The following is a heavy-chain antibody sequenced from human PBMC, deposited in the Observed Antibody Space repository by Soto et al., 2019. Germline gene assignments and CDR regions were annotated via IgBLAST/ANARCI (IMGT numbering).Heavy chain of an antibody. V-gene: IGHV3-9*01. CDR3: AKDKVYSNYEHYFDY. J-gene: IGHJ4*02. CDR2: ISWHSGNL. D-gene: IGHD4-4*01. CDR1: GFNFENYA. Sequence: EVQLVESGGGLVQPGRSLRLSCAASGFNFENYAMHWVRQVPGKGLEWVSGISWHSGNLGYADSVRGRFTISRDNAKNSLYLQMNSLRPEDTGLYYCAKDKVYSNYEHYFDYWGQGTLVTVSS.